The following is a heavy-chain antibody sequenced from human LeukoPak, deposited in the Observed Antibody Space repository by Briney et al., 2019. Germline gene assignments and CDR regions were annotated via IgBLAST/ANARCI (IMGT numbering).Heavy chain of an antibody. J-gene: IGHJ3*02. V-gene: IGHV4-31*03. CDR1: GGSISSGGYY. D-gene: IGHD5-24*01. CDR3: ARTVEWLQPPVPAFDI. CDR2: IYYSGST. Sequence: SETLSLTCTVSGGSISSGGYYWSWIRQHPGTGLEWIGYIYYSGSTYYNPSLKSRVTISVDTSKNQFSLKLSSVTAADTAVYYCARTVEWLQPPVPAFDIWGQGTMVTVSS.